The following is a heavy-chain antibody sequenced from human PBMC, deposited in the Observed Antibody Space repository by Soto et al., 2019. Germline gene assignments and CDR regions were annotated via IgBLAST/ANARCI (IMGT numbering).Heavy chain of an antibody. CDR1: GGSIISGHYY. CDR2: IDYSGST. J-gene: IGHJ1*01. CDR3: ARDSERGSDFQL. V-gene: IGHV4-31*03. Sequence: QVQLQESGPGLVKPSQTLSLTCTVSGGSIISGHYYWSWIRQHPGKGLEWIGYIDYSGSTDYNPSIKSRVTISVDTSKYQVSLRLSSVTDADSAVYYGARDSERGSDFQLWGQGTLVTVSS. D-gene: IGHD1-1*01.